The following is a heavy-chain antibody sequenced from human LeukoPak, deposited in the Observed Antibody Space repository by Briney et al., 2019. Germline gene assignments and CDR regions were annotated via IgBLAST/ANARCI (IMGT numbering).Heavy chain of an antibody. Sequence: GRSLRLSCAASGFTFSSYAMHWVRQAPGKGLEWVAVISYDGSNKYYADSVKGRFTISRDNSKNTLYLQMNSLRAEDTAVYYCAKGIAVALDYWGQGTLVTVSS. CDR1: GFTFSSYA. V-gene: IGHV3-30*04. J-gene: IGHJ4*02. CDR3: AKGIAVALDY. CDR2: ISYDGSNK. D-gene: IGHD6-19*01.